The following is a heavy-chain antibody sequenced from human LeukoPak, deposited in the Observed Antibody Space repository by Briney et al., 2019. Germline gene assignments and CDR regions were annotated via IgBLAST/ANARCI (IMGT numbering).Heavy chain of an antibody. J-gene: IGHJ5*02. D-gene: IGHD6-6*01. Sequence: SGTLSLTCAVSAASISNYYWSWIRQAPGKGLEWIGYISTSGSTNYNPSLKSRVSISLDTSKNRFSLNLNFVTAADTAVYYCARHKARFDPWGQGTLVTVSS. CDR1: AASISNYY. V-gene: IGHV4-4*09. CDR3: ARHKARFDP. CDR2: ISTSGST.